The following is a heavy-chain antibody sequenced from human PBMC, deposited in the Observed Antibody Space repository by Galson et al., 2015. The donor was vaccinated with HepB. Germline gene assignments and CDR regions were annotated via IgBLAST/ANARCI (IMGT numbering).Heavy chain of an antibody. V-gene: IGHV3-30*18. CDR3: AKDHWKPAAPYYYYYCMDV. J-gene: IGHJ6*03. Sequence: SLRLSCAASGFTFSSYGMHWVRQAPGKGLEWVAVISYDGSNKYYADSVKGRFTISRDNSKNTLYLQMNSLRAEDTAVYYCAKDHWKPAAPYYYYYCMDVWGKGTTVTVSS. CDR1: GFTFSSYG. D-gene: IGHD2-2*01. CDR2: ISYDGSNK.